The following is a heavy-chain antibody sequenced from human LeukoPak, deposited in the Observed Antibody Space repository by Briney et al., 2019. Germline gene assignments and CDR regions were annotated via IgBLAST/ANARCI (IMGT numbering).Heavy chain of an antibody. CDR1: GYTFTSYY. Sequence: ASVKVSCKASGYTFTSYYMHWVRQAPGQGLEWMGIINPSGGSTSYAQKFQGRVTMTRAMSTSTFYMELSSLRSEDTAVYYCARTARSITMVRGVISPLDYWGQGTLVTVYS. V-gene: IGHV1-46*01. CDR3: ARTARSITMVRGVISPLDY. CDR2: INPSGGST. D-gene: IGHD3-10*01. J-gene: IGHJ4*02.